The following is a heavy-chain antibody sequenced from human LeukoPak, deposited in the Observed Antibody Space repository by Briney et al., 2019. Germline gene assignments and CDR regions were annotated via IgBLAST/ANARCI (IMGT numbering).Heavy chain of an antibody. CDR1: GFTFSSYG. J-gene: IGHJ4*02. CDR2: ISYDGSNK. Sequence: GGSPRLSCAASGFTFSSYGMHWVRQAPGKGLEWVAVISYDGSNKYYADSVKGRFTISRDNSKNTLYLQMNSLRAEDTAVYYCAKEGGPYSSSWYYFDYWGQGTLVTVSS. D-gene: IGHD6-13*01. CDR3: AKEGGPYSSSWYYFDY. V-gene: IGHV3-30*18.